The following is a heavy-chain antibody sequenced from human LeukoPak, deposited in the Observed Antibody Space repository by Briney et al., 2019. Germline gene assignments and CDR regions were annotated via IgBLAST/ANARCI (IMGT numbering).Heavy chain of an antibody. CDR1: GYTFTGYY. CDR3: ARAVWYIAVAATFDY. V-gene: IGHV1-2*06. Sequence: ASXKVSCKASGYTFTGYYMHWVRQAPGQGLEWMGRINPNSGGTNYAQKFQGRVTMTRDTSNSTAYMELSRLRSDDAAVYYCARAVWYIAVAATFDYWGQGTLVTVSS. D-gene: IGHD6-19*01. J-gene: IGHJ4*02. CDR2: INPNSGGT.